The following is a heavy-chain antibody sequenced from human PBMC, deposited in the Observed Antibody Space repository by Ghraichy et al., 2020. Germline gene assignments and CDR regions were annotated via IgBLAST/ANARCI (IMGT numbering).Heavy chain of an antibody. V-gene: IGHV4-59*08. CDR2: IYYSGTT. CDR3: AGHYGDYGGVFDI. CDR1: GGSISSYY. Sequence: GSLRLSCTVSGGSISSYYWSWVRQPPGKGLEWIAYIYYSGTTNYNPSLKSRFTISVDTSKHQFSLRLSSVTAADTAVYYCAGHYGDYGGVFDIWGQGTLVTVSS. J-gene: IGHJ3*02. D-gene: IGHD4-17*01.